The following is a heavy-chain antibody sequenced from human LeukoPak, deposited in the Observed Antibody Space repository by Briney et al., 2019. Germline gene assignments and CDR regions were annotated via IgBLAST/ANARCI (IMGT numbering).Heavy chain of an antibody. CDR3: ARGTPDIVVVPAAVYYYYYYMDV. J-gene: IGHJ6*03. Sequence: SETLSLTCTVSGGSISSYYWSWIRQPPGKGLEWIGGSTNYNPSLKSRVTMSGDTSENQLSLKLRSVTAADTAVYYCARGTPDIVVVPAAVYYYYYYMDVWGKGTTVTVSS. CDR2: GST. D-gene: IGHD2-2*01. CDR1: GGSISSYY. V-gene: IGHV4-59*12.